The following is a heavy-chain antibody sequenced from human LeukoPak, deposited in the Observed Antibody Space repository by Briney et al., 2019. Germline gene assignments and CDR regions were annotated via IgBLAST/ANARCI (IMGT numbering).Heavy chain of an antibody. Sequence: GRSLRLSCAASGFTFSNYSMNWVRQAPGKGLEWVSSISSSSSYIYYADSVKGRFTISRDNAKNSLYLQMNSLRAEDTAVYYCASLYSSSSYYYYYYMDVWGKGTTVTVSS. D-gene: IGHD6-6*01. V-gene: IGHV3-21*01. CDR2: ISSSSSYI. J-gene: IGHJ6*03. CDR3: ASLYSSSSYYYYYYMDV. CDR1: GFTFSNYS.